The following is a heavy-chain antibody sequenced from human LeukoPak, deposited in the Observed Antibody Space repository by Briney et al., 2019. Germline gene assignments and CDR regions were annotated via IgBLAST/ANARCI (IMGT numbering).Heavy chain of an antibody. Sequence: ASVKVSCKASGGTFRTYGVTWVRQAPGQGLEWMGGIIPIFGTPNYAQKFQGRVKVTTDDATGTAYMELSSLMSEDTAIYYCARVDRYHFYLDVWGKGTPVTVSS. CDR1: GGTFRTYG. CDR3: ARVDRYHFYLDV. CDR2: IIPIFGTP. V-gene: IGHV1-69*05. J-gene: IGHJ6*03.